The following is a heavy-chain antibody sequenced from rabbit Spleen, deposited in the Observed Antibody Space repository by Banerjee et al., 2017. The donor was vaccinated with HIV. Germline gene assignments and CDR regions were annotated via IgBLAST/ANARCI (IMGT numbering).Heavy chain of an antibody. CDR1: GFSFSSSYY. J-gene: IGHJ4*01. Sequence: QEQLEESGGDLVKPEGSLTLTCTASGFSFSSSYYMYWVRQAPGKGLEWIGCIYSSNPITWYASWAKGRFPISKTSSTTVTLQMTSLTDADTATYFCARGGYGGHIYSMGLWGPGTLVPVS. V-gene: IGHV1S45*01. CDR3: ARGGYGGHIYSMGL. D-gene: IGHD4-2*01. CDR2: IYSSNPIT.